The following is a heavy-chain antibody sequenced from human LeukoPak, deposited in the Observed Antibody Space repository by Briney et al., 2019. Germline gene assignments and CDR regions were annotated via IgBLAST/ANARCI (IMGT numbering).Heavy chain of an antibody. J-gene: IGHJ4*02. CDR3: ARTLYSSSSLLFDY. D-gene: IGHD6-6*01. V-gene: IGHV3-48*01. CDR2: ISSSSSTI. Sequence: GGSLRLSCAASGFTFSSYSMNWVRQAPGKGLEWVSYISSSSSTIYYADSVKGRFTISRDNAKNSLYLQMNSLRAEDTAVYYCARTLYSSSSLLFDYWGQGTLVTVSS. CDR1: GFTFSSYS.